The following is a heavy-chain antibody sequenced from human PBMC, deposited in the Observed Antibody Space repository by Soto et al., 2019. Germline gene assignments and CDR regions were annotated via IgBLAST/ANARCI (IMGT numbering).Heavy chain of an antibody. CDR1: GGSISSYY. CDR2: IYYSGST. CDR3: ARVYSSGWYGDAFDI. Sequence: QVQLQESGPGLVKPSETLSLTCTVSGGSISSYYWSWIRQPPVKGLEWIGYIYYSGSTNYNPSLKSRVTISVDTSKNQFSLKLSSVTAADTAVYYCARVYSSGWYGDAFDIWGQGTMVTVSS. V-gene: IGHV4-59*01. D-gene: IGHD6-19*01. J-gene: IGHJ3*02.